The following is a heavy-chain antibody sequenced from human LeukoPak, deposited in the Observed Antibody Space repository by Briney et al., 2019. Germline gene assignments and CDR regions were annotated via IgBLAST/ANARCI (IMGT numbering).Heavy chain of an antibody. J-gene: IGHJ4*02. CDR3: ARVVPDTMVDY. CDR2: IASCSTYI. V-gene: IGHV3-21*01. CDR1: GFTFATYD. D-gene: IGHD2-2*01. Sequence: GGSLRLSCPASGFTFATYDMSWVRQAPGKGLEWVSSIASCSTYIFYADSVRGRFTISRDNAKNSLFVQMNSLRAEDTAVYYCARVVPDTMVDYWGQGTLVTVSS.